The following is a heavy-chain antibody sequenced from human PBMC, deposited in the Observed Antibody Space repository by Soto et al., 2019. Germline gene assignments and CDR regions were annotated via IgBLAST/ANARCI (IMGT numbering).Heavy chain of an antibody. Sequence: GGSLRLSCAASGFTFNTYWMSWVRQAPGKGLEWVANINQAGSEKYYVDSVKGRFTISRDNAKNSLYLQMNSLRAEDTAVYYCAKGPRFTVTNPFDYWGQGTLVTVSS. D-gene: IGHD4-17*01. CDR1: GFTFNTYW. CDR3: AKGPRFTVTNPFDY. V-gene: IGHV3-7*03. J-gene: IGHJ4*02. CDR2: INQAGSEK.